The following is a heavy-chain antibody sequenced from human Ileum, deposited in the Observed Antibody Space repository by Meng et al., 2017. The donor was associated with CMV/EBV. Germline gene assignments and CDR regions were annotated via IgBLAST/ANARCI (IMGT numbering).Heavy chain of an antibody. V-gene: IGHV6-1*01. D-gene: IGHD1-1*01. CDR1: GDSVSSSTAA. Sequence: DISGDSVSSSTAAWTWIRQSPSRGLEWLGRTFYRSKWTNDYAVSVQGRITITPDISKNQFSLQLNSVTPDDTAVYYCARIAWNVAAFWGRGTLVTVSS. CDR2: TFYRSKWTN. J-gene: IGHJ4*02. CDR3: ARIAWNVAAF.